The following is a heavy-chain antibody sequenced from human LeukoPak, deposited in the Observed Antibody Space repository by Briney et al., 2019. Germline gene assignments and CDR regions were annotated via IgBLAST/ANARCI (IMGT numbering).Heavy chain of an antibody. CDR2: FDPEDGET. J-gene: IGHJ4*02. CDR3: ATDLAISGATGGIDY. V-gene: IGHV1-24*01. CDR1: GYTLTELS. D-gene: IGHD1-26*01. Sequence: ASVKVSCKVSGYTLTELSMHWVRQAPGKGLEWMGGFDPEDGETIYAQKFQGRVTMTEDTSTDTAYMELSSLRSEDTAVYYCATDLAISGATGGIDYWGQGTLVTVSS.